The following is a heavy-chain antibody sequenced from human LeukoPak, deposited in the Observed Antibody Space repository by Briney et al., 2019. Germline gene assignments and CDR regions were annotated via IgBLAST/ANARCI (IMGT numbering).Heavy chain of an antibody. CDR2: IYYSGST. V-gene: IGHV4-39*07. CDR3: ARDQGYYYYYMDV. Sequence: SETLSLTCTVSGGSISSSSYYWGWIRQPPGKGLEWIGSIYYSGSTYYNPSLKSRVTISVDTSKNQFSLKLSSVTAADTAVYYCARDQGYYYYYMDVWGKGATVTVSS. CDR1: GGSISSSSYY. J-gene: IGHJ6*03.